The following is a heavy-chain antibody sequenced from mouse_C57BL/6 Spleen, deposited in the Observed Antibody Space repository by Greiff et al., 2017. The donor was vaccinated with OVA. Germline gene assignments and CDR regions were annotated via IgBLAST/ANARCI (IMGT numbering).Heavy chain of an antibody. J-gene: IGHJ1*03. D-gene: IGHD1-1*01. Sequence: VQLQQPGAELVKPGASVKLSCKASGYTFTSYWMHWVKQRPGQGLEWIGMIHPNSGSTNSIEKFKSKATLTVDKSSSTAYMQLSSLTSEDSAVYYCAREGYYYGSSYGYFDVWGTGTTVTVSS. CDR1: GYTFTSYW. CDR3: AREGYYYGSSYGYFDV. V-gene: IGHV1-64*01. CDR2: IHPNSGST.